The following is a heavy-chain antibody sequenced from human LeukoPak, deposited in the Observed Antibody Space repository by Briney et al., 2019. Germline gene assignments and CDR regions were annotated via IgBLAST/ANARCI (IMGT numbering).Heavy chain of an antibody. CDR1: GXTFSDYT. CDR2: IGSVTTYI. V-gene: IGHV3-21*01. Sequence: GGSLRLSCSASGXTFSDYTRNWVRQAPGKGLEWVSSIGSVTTYIYYADSVKGRFTISRDNAKNSLSLQMNSLRAEDTAVYYCARAIAVAGPYYFDYWGQGTLVTVSS. CDR3: ARAIAVAGPYYFDY. J-gene: IGHJ4*02. D-gene: IGHD6-19*01.